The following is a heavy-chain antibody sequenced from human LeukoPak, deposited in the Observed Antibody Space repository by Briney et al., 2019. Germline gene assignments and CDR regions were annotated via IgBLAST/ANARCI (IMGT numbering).Heavy chain of an antibody. D-gene: IGHD6-19*01. CDR3: ARGNLAVAGMADYYYGMDV. J-gene: IGHJ6*02. V-gene: IGHV1-2*06. CDR1: GYTFTDYY. CDR2: ITPNSGGT. Sequence: ASVNVSCKASGYTFTDYYMHWVRQAPGQGLEWMGRITPNSGGTNYAQKFQGRVTMTRDTSTSTAYMELSRLRSDDTAVYLCARGNLAVAGMADYYYGMDVWGQGTTVTVSS.